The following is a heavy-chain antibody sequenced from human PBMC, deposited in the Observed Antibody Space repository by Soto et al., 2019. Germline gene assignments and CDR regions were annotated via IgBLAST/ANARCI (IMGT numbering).Heavy chain of an antibody. CDR1: GYIFTSYG. CDR2: ITVYNGDT. CDR3: AREYFDFWSGPHYFDY. V-gene: IGHV1-18*01. J-gene: IGHJ4*02. Sequence: QVQLVQSGAEVKKPGSSVKVSCKASGYIFTSYGISWVRQAPGHGREWMGRITVYNGDTNYAQKFQGRVTMTTDKSTNTAYMELRSLRFGDTAVYYCAREYFDFWSGPHYFDYWGQGALVTVSS. D-gene: IGHD3-3*01.